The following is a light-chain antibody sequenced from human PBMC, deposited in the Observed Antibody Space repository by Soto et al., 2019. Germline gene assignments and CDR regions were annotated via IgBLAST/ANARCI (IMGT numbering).Light chain of an antibody. CDR2: GND. CDR1: SSNIGAGYH. Sequence: QSVLTQPPSVSGAPGQRVTISCTGSSSNIGAGYHVHWYQQLPGTAPKLLIYGNDNRPSGVPDRFSGSKSGTSASLAVTGLQAEDEADYYCQSYDSSLSDWVFGGGTKLTVL. J-gene: IGLJ3*02. CDR3: QSYDSSLSDWV. V-gene: IGLV1-40*01.